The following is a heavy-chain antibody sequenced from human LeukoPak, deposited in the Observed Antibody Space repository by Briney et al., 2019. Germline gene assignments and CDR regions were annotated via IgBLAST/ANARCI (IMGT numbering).Heavy chain of an antibody. CDR1: GYTFTGYY. Sequence: ASVKVSCKASGYTFTGYYMHWVRQAPGQGLEWMGWINPNRGGTNYAQKFQGRVTMTRDTSISTAYMELSRLRSDDTAVYYCASANRGYYYYYGMDVWGQGTTVTVSS. CDR3: ASANRGYYYYYGMDV. J-gene: IGHJ6*02. V-gene: IGHV1-2*02. D-gene: IGHD3-10*01. CDR2: INPNRGGT.